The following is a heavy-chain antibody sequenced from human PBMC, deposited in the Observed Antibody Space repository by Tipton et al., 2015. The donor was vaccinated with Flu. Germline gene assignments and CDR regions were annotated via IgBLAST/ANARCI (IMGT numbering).Heavy chain of an antibody. D-gene: IGHD5-12*01. CDR2: LSTSGST. J-gene: IGHJ3*01. Sequence: TLSLTCTVSGGSISSYCWSWIRQPPGKGLEWIGRLSTSGSTNYNASLESRVTMSRDTSKNQFSLRLRSATVADTALYFCARDLRGYSGYTGGDAFDVWGPGIRVTVSS. CDR3: ARDLRGYSGYTGGDAFDV. CDR1: GGSISSYC. V-gene: IGHV4-4*07.